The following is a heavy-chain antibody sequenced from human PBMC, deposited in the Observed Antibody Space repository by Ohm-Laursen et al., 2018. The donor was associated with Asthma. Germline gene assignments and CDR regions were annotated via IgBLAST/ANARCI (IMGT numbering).Heavy chain of an antibody. CDR1: GFTFSSYA. CDR2: ISYDGSNK. Sequence: SLRLSCAASGFTFSSYAMHWVRQAPGKGLEWVAVISYDGSNKYYADSVKGRFTISRDNSKNTLYLQMNSLRAEDTAVYYCAREVGYSGYDYWGQGTLVTVSS. J-gene: IGHJ4*02. D-gene: IGHD5-12*01. V-gene: IGHV3-30-3*01. CDR3: AREVGYSGYDY.